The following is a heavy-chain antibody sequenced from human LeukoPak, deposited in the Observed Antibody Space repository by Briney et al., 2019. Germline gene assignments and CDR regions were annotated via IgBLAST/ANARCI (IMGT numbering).Heavy chain of an antibody. CDR2: INPNIGDT. CDR1: GYTFTGYY. V-gene: IGHV1-2*02. D-gene: IGHD3/OR15-3a*01. CDR3: ARDREGLAYFDF. Sequence: ASVKVSCKASGYTFTGYYMHWVRQAPGQGLEWMGWINPNIGDTNYAQKFQGRVTMTRDTSISTAYMELSRLRSDDTAVYYCARDREGLAYFDFWGQGTLVTVSS. J-gene: IGHJ4*02.